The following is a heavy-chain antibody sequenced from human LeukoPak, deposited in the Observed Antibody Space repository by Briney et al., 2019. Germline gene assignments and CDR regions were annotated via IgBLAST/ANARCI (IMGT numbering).Heavy chain of an antibody. D-gene: IGHD6-19*01. J-gene: IGHJ3*02. Sequence: ASVKVSCKASGYTFTSYDINWVRQATGQGLEWMGWKNPNSGNTGYAQKFQGRVTMTRDTSISTAYMELSSLTSEDTAVYYCARDGIAVPAFDIWGQGTMVTVSS. CDR1: GYTFTSYD. CDR3: ARDGIAVPAFDI. CDR2: KNPNSGNT. V-gene: IGHV1-8*02.